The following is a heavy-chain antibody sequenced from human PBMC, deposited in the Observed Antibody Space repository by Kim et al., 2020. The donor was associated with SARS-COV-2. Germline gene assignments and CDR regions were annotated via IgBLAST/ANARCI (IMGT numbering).Heavy chain of an antibody. V-gene: IGHV3-23*01. CDR2: ISGGGGST. J-gene: IGHJ6*03. CDR1: GFTFSSYA. CDR3: AKFLSYYYLDV. Sequence: GGSLRLSCAASGFTFSSYAMSWVRQAPGKGLEWVSGISGGGGSTYYADSVKGRFTISRDNSKSTLYLHMNSLRAEDTAVYYCAKFLSYYYLDVWGKGTTVTVSS.